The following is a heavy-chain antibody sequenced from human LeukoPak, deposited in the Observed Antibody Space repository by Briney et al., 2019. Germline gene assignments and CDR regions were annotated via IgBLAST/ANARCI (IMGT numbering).Heavy chain of an antibody. CDR3: ALLRKITIFGVVYNWFDP. D-gene: IGHD3-3*01. V-gene: IGHV1-18*01. CDR2: ISAYNGNT. J-gene: IGHJ5*02. Sequence: ASVKVSCKASGYTFTSYGISWVRQAPGQGLEWMGWISAYNGNTNYAQKLQGRVTMTTDTSTSTAYMELRRLRSDDTAVYYCALLRKITIFGVVYNWFDPWGQGTLVTVSS. CDR1: GYTFTSYG.